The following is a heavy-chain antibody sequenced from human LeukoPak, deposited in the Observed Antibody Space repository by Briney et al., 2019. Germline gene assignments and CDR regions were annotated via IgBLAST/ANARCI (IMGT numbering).Heavy chain of an antibody. D-gene: IGHD4-17*01. V-gene: IGHV3-21*01. CDR1: GFTFSSYS. CDR2: ISSSSNFI. Sequence: GGSLRLSCAASGFTFSSYSMNWVRQAPGKGLEWVSSISSSSNFIYYADSVKGRFTISRDNAKNSLYLQMNSLRAEDTAVYYCARAISDYDASDIRGQGTMVTVSS. CDR3: ARAISDYDASDI. J-gene: IGHJ3*02.